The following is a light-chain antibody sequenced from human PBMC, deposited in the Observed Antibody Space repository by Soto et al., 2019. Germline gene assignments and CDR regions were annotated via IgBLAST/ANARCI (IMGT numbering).Light chain of an antibody. V-gene: IGLV1-40*01. J-gene: IGLJ1*01. CDR3: QSYDISLSARV. CDR1: SSNIGTGYD. Sequence: QSALTQSPSVSGAPGQRVTISCTGSSSNIGTGYDVHWYQQLPGTAPKLLIYGNSNRPSGVPDRFSGSKSGTSASLAITGLQAEDEADYYCQSYDISLSARVFGAGTKVTVL. CDR2: GNS.